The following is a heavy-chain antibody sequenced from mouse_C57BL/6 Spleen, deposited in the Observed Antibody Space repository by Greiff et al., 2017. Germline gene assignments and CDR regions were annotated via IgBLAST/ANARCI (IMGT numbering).Heavy chain of an antibody. CDR2: IYPGSGST. J-gene: IGHJ3*01. CDR1: GYTFTSYW. Sequence: QVQLQQPGAELVKPGASVKMSCKASGYTFTSYWITWVKQRPGQGLEWIGDIYPGSGSTNYNEKFTSKATLTVDTSSSTAYMQLSSLTSEDSAVYYGARSMVTREAWFAYWGQGTLVTVSA. CDR3: ARSMVTREAWFAY. D-gene: IGHD2-2*01. V-gene: IGHV1-55*01.